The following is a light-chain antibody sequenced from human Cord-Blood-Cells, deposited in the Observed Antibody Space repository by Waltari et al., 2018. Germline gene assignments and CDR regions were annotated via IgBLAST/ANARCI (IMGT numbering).Light chain of an antibody. CDR3: CSYAGSRV. Sequence: QSALTQPASVSASPGQSITISCTGTSSDVGSYNLVSWYQQPPGKAPKLMIYEGSKRPSGVSNRFSGSKSGNTASLTISGLQAEDEADYYCCSYAGSRVFGGGTKLTVL. CDR2: EGS. J-gene: IGLJ3*02. V-gene: IGLV2-23*01. CDR1: SSDVGSYNL.